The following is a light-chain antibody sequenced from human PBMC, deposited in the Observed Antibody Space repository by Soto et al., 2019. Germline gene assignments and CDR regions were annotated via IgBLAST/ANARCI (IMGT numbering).Light chain of an antibody. J-gene: IGKJ1*01. Sequence: EIVMTQSPDTLSVSPGETATLSYRASESFNGNLAWYQQKPGQAPRLLSHRASTRANGVTARFSGSGSGTEYTLTINCLQSEDFAVYYCQQYNYWPSFGQGTKVDIK. CDR3: QQYNYWPS. CDR1: ESFNGN. V-gene: IGKV3-15*01. CDR2: RAS.